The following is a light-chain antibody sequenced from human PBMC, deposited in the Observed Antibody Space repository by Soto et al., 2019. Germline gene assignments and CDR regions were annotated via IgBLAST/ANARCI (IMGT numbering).Light chain of an antibody. J-gene: IGKJ4*01. CDR2: GAS. Sequence: DTMLTQSPGTLALSPGEGATLSCRASQSLSGRYLAWYQQKPGQAPRLLIYGASTRATGIPDRFSGSGSGTDFTLTISRLEPEDFAVYYCQHRSNWPLTFGGGTKVDIK. CDR1: QSLSGRY. V-gene: IGKV3D-20*02. CDR3: QHRSNWPLT.